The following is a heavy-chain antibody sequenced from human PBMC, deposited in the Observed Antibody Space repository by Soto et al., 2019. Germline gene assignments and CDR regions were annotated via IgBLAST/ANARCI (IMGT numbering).Heavy chain of an antibody. CDR2: IDLRGSQP. V-gene: IGHV5-10-1*01. Sequence: GESLKIPRKSYGYNFSTYWITCVRQMPGKGLAGMGLIDLRGSQPNYRPSFKGHVPIAADKPVSTAHLQWSSLKASDSDIYYCATEGAYGGNADAYDVWGQGTTVTVSS. CDR1: GYNFSTYW. CDR3: ATEGAYGGNADAYDV. D-gene: IGHD4-17*01. J-gene: IGHJ3*01.